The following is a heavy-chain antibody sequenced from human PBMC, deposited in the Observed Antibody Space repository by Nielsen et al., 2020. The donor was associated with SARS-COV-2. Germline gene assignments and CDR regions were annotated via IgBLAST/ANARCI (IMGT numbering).Heavy chain of an antibody. J-gene: IGHJ6*02. CDR3: AEMSYGSGSYYPGLRMDV. CDR1: GFTFSSYA. Sequence: GESLKISCAASGFTFSSYAMSWVRQAPGKGLEWVAVISYDGSNKYYADSVKGRFTISRDNSKNTLYLQMNSLRAEDTAVYYCAEMSYGSGSYYPGLRMDVWGQGTTVTVSS. CDR2: ISYDGSNK. D-gene: IGHD3-10*01. V-gene: IGHV3-30*18.